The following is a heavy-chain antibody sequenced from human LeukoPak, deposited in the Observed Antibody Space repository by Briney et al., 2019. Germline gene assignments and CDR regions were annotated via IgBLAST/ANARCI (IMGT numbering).Heavy chain of an antibody. CDR3: ARDPDYYDSSGPHYYFDY. J-gene: IGHJ4*02. V-gene: IGHV6-1*01. CDR2: TYYRSKWYN. CDR1: GDSVSSNSAA. Sequence: SQTLSLTCAISGDSVSSNSAAWNWIRQSPSRGLEWLGRTYYRSKWYNDYAVSVKSRITINPDTSKNQFSLQLNSVTPEDTAVYYCARDPDYYDSSGPHYYFDYWGQGTLVTVSS. D-gene: IGHD3-22*01.